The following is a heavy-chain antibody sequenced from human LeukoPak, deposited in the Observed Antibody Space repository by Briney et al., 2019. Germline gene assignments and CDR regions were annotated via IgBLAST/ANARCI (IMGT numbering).Heavy chain of an antibody. CDR1: GFTFSSYG. D-gene: IGHD6-6*01. CDR2: IRYDGSNK. CDR3: AKVVSSSPDY. V-gene: IGHV3-30*02. J-gene: IGHJ4*02. Sequence: GGSLRLSCAASGFTFSSYGMHWVRQAPGKGLEWVAFIRYDGSNKYYADSVRGRFTISRDNSKNTLYLQMNSLRAEDTAVYYCAKVVSSSPDYWGQGTLVTVSS.